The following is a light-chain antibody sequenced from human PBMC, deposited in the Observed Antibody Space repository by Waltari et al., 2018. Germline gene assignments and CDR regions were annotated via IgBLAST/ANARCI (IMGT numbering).Light chain of an antibody. V-gene: IGLV1-40*01. CDR2: VNS. CDR3: QSYDSSLSVYV. J-gene: IGLJ1*01. CDR1: SSNIGAGYA. Sequence: QSVLTQPPSVSGAPGQRVTISCTGSSSNIGAGYAVHWYQQLPGTAPKLLIYVNSNRPSGVPDRFSGSKSGTSASLAITGLQAEDEADYYCQSYDSSLSVYVFGTGTKVTVL.